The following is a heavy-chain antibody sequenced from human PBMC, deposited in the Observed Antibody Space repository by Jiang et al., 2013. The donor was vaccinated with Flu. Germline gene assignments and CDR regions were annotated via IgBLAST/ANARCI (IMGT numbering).Heavy chain of an antibody. CDR2: IYYSGST. CDR3: ARLTAIAAVRWFDPR. J-gene: IGHJ5*02. V-gene: IGHV4-39*01. D-gene: IGHD6-13*01. Sequence: GSGLVKPSETLSLTCTVSGGSISSSSYYWGWIRQPPGKGLEWIGSIYYSGSTYYNPSLKSRVTISVDTSKNQFSLKLSSVTAADTAVYYCARLTAIAAVRWFDPRGAREPLVTVSS. CDR1: GGSISSSSYY.